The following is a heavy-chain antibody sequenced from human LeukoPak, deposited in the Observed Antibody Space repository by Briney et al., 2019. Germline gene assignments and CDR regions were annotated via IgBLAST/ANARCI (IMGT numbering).Heavy chain of an antibody. D-gene: IGHD3-3*01. CDR1: GDTFTNYG. CDR2: ISAYNGDT. CDR3: ARDHAITIFGVVMPFDY. J-gene: IGHJ4*02. Sequence: ASVKVSCKASGDTFTNYGFSWVRQAPGEGLEWMGWISAYNGDTKYPQKFQGRVAMTTDTSATTVYMELGSLRFDDAAVYYCARDHAITIFGVVMPFDYWGQGTLVTVSS. V-gene: IGHV1-18*01.